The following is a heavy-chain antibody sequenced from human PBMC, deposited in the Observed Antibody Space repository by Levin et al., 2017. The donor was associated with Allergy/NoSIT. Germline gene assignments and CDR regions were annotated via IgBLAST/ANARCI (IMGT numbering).Heavy chain of an antibody. Sequence: PSETLSLTCAVYGGSFSGYYWSWIRQPPGKGLEWIGEINHSGSTNYNPSLKSRVTISVDTSKNQFSLKLSSVTAADTAVYYCARSRGYSGYDARYYYYYYMDVWGKGTTVTVSS. CDR2: INHSGST. CDR3: ARSRGYSGYDARYYYYYYMDV. J-gene: IGHJ6*03. CDR1: GGSFSGYY. D-gene: IGHD5-12*01. V-gene: IGHV4-34*01.